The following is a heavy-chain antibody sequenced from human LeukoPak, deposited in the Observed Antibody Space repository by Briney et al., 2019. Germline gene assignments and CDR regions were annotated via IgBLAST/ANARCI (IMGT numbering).Heavy chain of an antibody. CDR3: ASDILTGYSYYYYYGMDV. V-gene: IGHV4-4*02. Sequence: PSGTLSPTCAVSGGSISSSNWWSWVRQPPGKGLEWIGEIYHSGSTNYNPSLKSRVTISVDKSKNQFSLKLSSVTAADTAVYYCASDILTGYSYYYYYGMDVWGKGTTVTVSS. CDR1: GGSISSSNW. CDR2: IYHSGST. D-gene: IGHD3-9*01. J-gene: IGHJ6*04.